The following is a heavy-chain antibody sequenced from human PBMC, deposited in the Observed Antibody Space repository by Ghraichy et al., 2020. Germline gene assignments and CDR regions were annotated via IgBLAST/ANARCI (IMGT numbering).Heavy chain of an antibody. CDR3: TRDLTIPDTTGGMDV. CDR2: IRSKAYGGTT. D-gene: IGHD4-17*01. V-gene: IGHV3-49*04. CDR1: GFTLGDYA. J-gene: IGHJ6*02. Sequence: GGSLRLSCTASGFTLGDYATSWVRQAPGKGLEWVGFIRSKAYGGTTEYAASVKGRFTISRDESKTIDYLQMNSLKTEETAVYYCTRDLTIPDTTGGMDVWGQGTTVTVSS.